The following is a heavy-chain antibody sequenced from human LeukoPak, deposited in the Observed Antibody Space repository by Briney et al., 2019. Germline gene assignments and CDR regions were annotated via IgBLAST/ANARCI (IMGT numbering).Heavy chain of an antibody. J-gene: IGHJ4*02. D-gene: IGHD3-22*01. CDR2: ISSSGSYI. V-gene: IGHV3-21*01. CDR1: GFTFKTFS. Sequence: PGGSLRLSCAASGFTFKTFSMNWVRQAPGKGLEWVSSISSSGSYIYYADSLKGRFTISRDNAKSSLYLQINSLRAEDSAVYYCARGTDYYDSSGYHFFDYWGQGTLVTVSS. CDR3: ARGTDYYDSSGYHFFDY.